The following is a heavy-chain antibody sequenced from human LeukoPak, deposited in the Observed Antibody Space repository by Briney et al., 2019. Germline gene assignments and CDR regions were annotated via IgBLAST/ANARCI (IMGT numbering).Heavy chain of an antibody. CDR3: TSKNYYDSSPFDP. V-gene: IGHV3-23*01. Sequence: PGGSLRLSCAASGFTFSSYAMSWVRQAPGKGLEWVSAISGSGGSTYYADSVKGRFTISRDDSKNTAYLQMNSLKTEDTAVYYCTSKNYYDSSPFDPWGQGTLVTVSS. CDR1: GFTFSSYA. D-gene: IGHD3-22*01. J-gene: IGHJ5*02. CDR2: ISGSGGST.